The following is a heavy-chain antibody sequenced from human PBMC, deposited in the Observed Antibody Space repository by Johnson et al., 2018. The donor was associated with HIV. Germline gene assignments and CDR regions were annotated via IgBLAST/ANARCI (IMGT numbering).Heavy chain of an antibody. J-gene: IGHJ3*02. CDR2: IGTAGDT. CDR3: ARDGESHQLPLGDAFDI. D-gene: IGHD1-1*01. V-gene: IGHV3-13*01. CDR1: GFTVSSNY. Sequence: VQLVESGGGLVQPGGSLRLSCAASGFTVSSNYMSWVRQTTGKVLQWVSGIGTAGDTYYSGSVKGRFTISRENAKNSLYLQMNSLRAGDTAVYYCARDGESHQLPLGDAFDIWGQGTMVTVSS.